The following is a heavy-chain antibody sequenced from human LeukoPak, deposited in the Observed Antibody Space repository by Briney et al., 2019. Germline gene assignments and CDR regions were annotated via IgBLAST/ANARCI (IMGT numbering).Heavy chain of an antibody. Sequence: PGGSLRLSCAASGFTFSDYYMSWIRQAPGKGLEWVSYISSSGSTIYYADSVKGRFTISRDNAKNSLYLQMNSLRAEETAVYYCARKDSSGWYSYYYGMDVWGQGTTVTVSS. CDR2: ISSSGSTI. CDR1: GFTFSDYY. D-gene: IGHD6-19*01. CDR3: ARKDSSGWYSYYYGMDV. J-gene: IGHJ6*02. V-gene: IGHV3-11*01.